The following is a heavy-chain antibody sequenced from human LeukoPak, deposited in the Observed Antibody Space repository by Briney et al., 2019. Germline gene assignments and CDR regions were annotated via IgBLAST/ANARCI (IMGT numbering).Heavy chain of an antibody. CDR1: GYSISSYY. V-gene: IGHV4-59*01. J-gene: IGHJ4*02. CDR3: ARGPYCGGDCGY. Sequence: SEALSLTCTVSGYSISSYYWSWIRQPPGKGLEWIGYIYYSGSTNYNPSLKSRVTISVDTSKNQFSLKLSSVTAADTAVYYCARGPYCGGDCGYWGQGTLVTVSS. D-gene: IGHD2-21*01. CDR2: IYYSGST.